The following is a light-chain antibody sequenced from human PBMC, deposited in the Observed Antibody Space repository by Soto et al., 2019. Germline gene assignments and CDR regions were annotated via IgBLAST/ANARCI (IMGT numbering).Light chain of an antibody. CDR1: SSDVGDYNY. CDR3: CSYAGSYTYV. J-gene: IGLJ1*01. CDR2: DVS. Sequence: QSVLTQPRSVSGSPGQSVTISCTGTSSDVGDYNYVSWYQQHPRKAPKVMIYDVSKRPSGVPDRFSGSKSGNTASLTISGLQAEDEADYYCCSYAGSYTYVFGTGTKVTV. V-gene: IGLV2-11*01.